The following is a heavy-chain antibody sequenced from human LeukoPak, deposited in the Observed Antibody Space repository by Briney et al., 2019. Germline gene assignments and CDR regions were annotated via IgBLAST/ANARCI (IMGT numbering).Heavy chain of an antibody. CDR1: GYTFTTYY. J-gene: IGHJ6*03. V-gene: IGHV1-46*01. Sequence: ASVKVSCKASGYTFTTYYMHWVRQAPGQGLEWMGRINPSGGSTSYAQKFQGRITMTRDMSTSTVYMELSSLRSEDTAVYYCARDGWGRGIAARLDYYYYMDVWGKGTTVTVSS. D-gene: IGHD6-6*01. CDR2: INPSGGST. CDR3: ARDGWGRGIAARLDYYYYMDV.